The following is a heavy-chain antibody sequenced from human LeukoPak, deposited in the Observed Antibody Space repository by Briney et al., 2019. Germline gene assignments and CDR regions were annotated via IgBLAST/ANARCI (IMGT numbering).Heavy chain of an antibody. J-gene: IGHJ4*02. CDR1: GGSFSGYY. CDR3: ARGRGGGATDY. V-gene: IGHV4-34*01. D-gene: IGHD1-26*01. CDR2: INHSGST. Sequence: SETLSLTCGVTGGSFSGYYWSWLRQPPGKGLEWIGEINHSGSTNCNPSLKSRVTISVDTSKNQFSLKLGSVTAADTAVYYCARGRGGGATDYWGQGTLVTVSS.